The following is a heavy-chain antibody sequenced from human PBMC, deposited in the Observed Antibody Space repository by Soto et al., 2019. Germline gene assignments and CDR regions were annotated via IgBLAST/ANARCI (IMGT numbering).Heavy chain of an antibody. V-gene: IGHV1-69*13. CDR1: GGTFGSYA. Sequence: SVKVSCKASGGTFGSYAISWVRQTPGQGLEWMGGIIPIFGTAHYAQKFQGRVTITADESTSTAYMELSSLRSEDTAVYYCARTVAAKSYYGMDVWGQGTTVTVSS. J-gene: IGHJ6*02. CDR2: IIPIFGTA. CDR3: ARTVAAKSYYGMDV. D-gene: IGHD6-19*01.